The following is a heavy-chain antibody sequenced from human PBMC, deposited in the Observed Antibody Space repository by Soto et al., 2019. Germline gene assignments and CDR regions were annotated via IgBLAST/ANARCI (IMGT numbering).Heavy chain of an antibody. J-gene: IGHJ6*03. CDR1: GFTFSSYW. D-gene: IGHD4-17*01. V-gene: IGHV3-7*01. CDR3: ARSAHYGAARPYYMDV. CDR2: IKQDGCEK. Sequence: GGSLRLSCAASGFTFSSYWMSWVRQAPGKGLEWVANIKQDGCEKYYVDSVKGRFTISRDNAKNSLYLQMNSLRAEDTAVYYCARSAHYGAARPYYMDVWGKGTTVTVSS.